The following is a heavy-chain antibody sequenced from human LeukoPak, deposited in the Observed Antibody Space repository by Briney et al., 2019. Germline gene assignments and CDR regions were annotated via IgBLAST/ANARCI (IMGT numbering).Heavy chain of an antibody. J-gene: IGHJ3*02. D-gene: IGHD2-15*01. CDR2: IYYSGST. CDR3: ARGDAVETLGAVDI. CDR1: GGSTSSGDYY. V-gene: IGHV4-30-4*01. Sequence: PSETLSLTCTVSGGSTSSGDYYWSWIRQPPGKGLEWIGYIYYSGSTYYNPSLKSRVSISVDTSTNQFSLKLSSVTAADTAVYYCARGDAVETLGAVDIWGQGTMVTVSS.